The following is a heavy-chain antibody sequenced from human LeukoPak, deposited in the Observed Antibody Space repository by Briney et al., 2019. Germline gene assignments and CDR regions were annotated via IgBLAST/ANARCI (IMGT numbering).Heavy chain of an antibody. J-gene: IGHJ4*02. Sequence: GRSLRLSCAASGLTFSSYAMHWVRQAPGKGLEWVAVISYDGSNKYYADSVKGRFTISRDNSKNTLYLQMNSLRAEDTAVYYCVRGDGRDYWGQGTLVTVSS. V-gene: IGHV3-30-3*01. D-gene: IGHD5-24*01. CDR2: ISYDGSNK. CDR3: VRGDGRDY. CDR1: GLTFSSYA.